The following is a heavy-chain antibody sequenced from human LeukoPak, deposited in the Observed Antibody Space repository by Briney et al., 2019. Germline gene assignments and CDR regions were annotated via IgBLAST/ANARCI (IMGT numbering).Heavy chain of an antibody. Sequence: GGSLRLSCAASGFTVSSNYMSWVRQAPGKGLEWVSVIYSGGSTYYADSVKGRFTISRDNSKNTLYLQMNSLRAEDTAVYYCARGLSHYYYGMDVWGQGTTVTVSS. CDR2: IYSGGST. V-gene: IGHV3-53*01. CDR1: GFTVSSNY. CDR3: ARGLSHYYYGMDV. J-gene: IGHJ6*02. D-gene: IGHD3-16*02.